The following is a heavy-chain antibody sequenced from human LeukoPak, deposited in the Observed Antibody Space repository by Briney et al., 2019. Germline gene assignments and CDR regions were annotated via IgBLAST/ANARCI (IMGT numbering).Heavy chain of an antibody. Sequence: SQTLSLTCTVSGGSISSGDYYWSWIRQPPGKGLEWIAYMYYSGSTYYNPSLKSRVTMSADTSKNQFSLKLSSVTAADTAVYYCARPYYYDSRIDPWGQGTLVTVSS. D-gene: IGHD3-22*01. J-gene: IGHJ5*02. CDR2: MYYSGST. CDR1: GGSISSGDYY. V-gene: IGHV4-30-4*01. CDR3: ARPYYYDSRIDP.